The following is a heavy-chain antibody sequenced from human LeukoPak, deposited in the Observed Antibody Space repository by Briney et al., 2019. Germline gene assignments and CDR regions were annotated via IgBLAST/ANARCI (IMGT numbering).Heavy chain of an antibody. CDR3: VKKTLEGSFDY. CDR2: VSGSGGST. V-gene: IGHV3-23*01. CDR1: GFTFSTYG. D-gene: IGHD1-1*01. J-gene: IGHJ4*02. Sequence: GGSLRLSCAASGFTFSTYGMSWVRQAPGKGLEWVSAVSGSGGSTYYADPVKGRFTISRDNSKNTLYLQMNSLRAEDTAVYYCVKKTLEGSFDYWGQGTLVTVSS.